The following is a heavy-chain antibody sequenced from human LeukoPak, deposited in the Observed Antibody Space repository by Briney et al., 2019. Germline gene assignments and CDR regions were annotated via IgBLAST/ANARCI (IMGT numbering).Heavy chain of an antibody. CDR2: IYYSGST. CDR1: GGSISSYY. D-gene: IGHD1-7*01. CDR3: ARGTRLPNWNYRAYYFDY. J-gene: IGHJ4*02. Sequence: SETLSLTCTVSGGSISSYYWSWIRQPPGKGLEWIGYIYYSGSTNYNPSLKSRATISVDTSKNQFSLKLSSVTAADMAVYYCARGTRLPNWNYRAYYFDYWGQGTLVTVSS. V-gene: IGHV4-59*01.